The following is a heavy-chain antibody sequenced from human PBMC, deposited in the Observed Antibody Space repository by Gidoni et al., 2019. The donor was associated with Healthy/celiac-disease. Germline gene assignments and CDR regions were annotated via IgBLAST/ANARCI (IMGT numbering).Heavy chain of an antibody. Sequence: QVQLVESGGGVAHPGRSLRLSCAAPVLSFPCYSMHSVRRAPGKGLGWVAVISYDGSNKYYADSVKGRFTISRDNSKNTRYLQMNSLRAEDTAVNYCARGRLRIAAAAGFPGYYYGMDVWGQGTTVTVSS. D-gene: IGHD6-13*01. CDR2: ISYDGSNK. V-gene: IGHV3-30-3*01. CDR1: VLSFPCYS. J-gene: IGHJ6*02. CDR3: ARGRLRIAAAAGFPGYYYGMDV.